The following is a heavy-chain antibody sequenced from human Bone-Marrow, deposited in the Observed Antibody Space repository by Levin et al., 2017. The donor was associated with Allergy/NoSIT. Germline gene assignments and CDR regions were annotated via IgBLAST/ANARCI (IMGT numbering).Heavy chain of an antibody. Sequence: TLSLTCSVSGGSISSGGHYWSWIRQHPGKGLEWIGYINYSGSTYYNPSLESRVTISVDTSTSQFSLKLTSVTAADTAVYYCASDGSETLSWFDPWGQGTLVIVSS. CDR1: GGSISSGGHY. D-gene: IGHD3-10*01. CDR3: ASDGSETLSWFDP. CDR2: INYSGST. J-gene: IGHJ5*02. V-gene: IGHV4-31*03.